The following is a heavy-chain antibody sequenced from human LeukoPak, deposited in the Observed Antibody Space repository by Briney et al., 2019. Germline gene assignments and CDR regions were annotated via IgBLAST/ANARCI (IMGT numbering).Heavy chain of an antibody. V-gene: IGHV3-23*01. J-gene: IGHJ4*02. D-gene: IGHD1-26*01. CDR1: GVTFSSYA. CDR2: ISGSGGST. Sequence: GGSLRLSCAASGVTFSSYAMNWVRQAPGKGVEWVSVISGSGGSTNYADSVKGRFTISRDNSKNTLYLQMNSLRAEDTAVYYCAKDYRESDYYFDFWGQGTLVTVSS. CDR3: AKDYRESDYYFDF.